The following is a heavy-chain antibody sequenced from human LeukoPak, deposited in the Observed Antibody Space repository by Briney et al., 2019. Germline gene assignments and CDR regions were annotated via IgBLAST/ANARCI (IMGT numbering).Heavy chain of an antibody. CDR2: IKRDGSEK. V-gene: IGHV3-7*01. CDR1: GFTFSSYW. CDR3: ARWATRVVRAFDI. Sequence: PGGSLRLSCAASGFTFSSYWMSWVRQAPGKGLEWVANIKRDGSEKYYVDSVKGRFTISRDNAKNSLYLQMNSLRAEDTAVYYCARWATRVVRAFDIWGQGTMVTVSS. D-gene: IGHD2-15*01. J-gene: IGHJ3*02.